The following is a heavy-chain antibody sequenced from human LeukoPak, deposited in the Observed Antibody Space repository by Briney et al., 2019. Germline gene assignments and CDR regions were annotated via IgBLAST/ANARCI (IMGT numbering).Heavy chain of an antibody. J-gene: IGHJ6*02. CDR3: AKYCGGDCYGMDV. CDR2: ISSSSSYI. V-gene: IGHV3-21*01. Sequence: PGGSLRLSCAASGFTFSSYSMNWVRQAPGKGLGWVSSISSSSSYIYYADSVKGRFTISRDNAKNSLYLQMNSLRAEDTAVYYCAKYCGGDCYGMDVWGQGTTVTLSS. CDR1: GFTFSSYS. D-gene: IGHD2-21*01.